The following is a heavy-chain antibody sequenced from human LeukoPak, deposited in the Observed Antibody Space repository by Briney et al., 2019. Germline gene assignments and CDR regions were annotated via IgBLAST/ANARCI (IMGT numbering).Heavy chain of an antibody. D-gene: IGHD2-2*01. Sequence: PGGSLRLSCAASGFTFSSYGMHWVRQAPGKGRAGVAVISYDGSNKYYADSVKGRFTISRDNSKNTLYLQMSSLRAKDTAVYYCAQARLYCSSTSCYFPPWFDPWGQGTLVTVSS. CDR2: ISYDGSNK. CDR1: GFTFSSYG. CDR3: AQARLYCSSTSCYFPPWFDP. J-gene: IGHJ5*02. V-gene: IGHV3-30*18.